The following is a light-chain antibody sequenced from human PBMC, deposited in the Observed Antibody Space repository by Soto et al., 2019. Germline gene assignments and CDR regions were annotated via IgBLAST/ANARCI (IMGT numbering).Light chain of an antibody. CDR3: SSYTTSTILGYV. J-gene: IGLJ1*01. Sequence: QSALTQPASVSGSPGQSITIPCTGSSSDVGGYNYVSWYQQHPGKAPKLMIYDVNNRPSGVSNRFSGSKSGNTASLTISGLPAEDEADYYCSSYTTSTILGYVFGTGTKVTVL. CDR1: SSDVGGYNY. V-gene: IGLV2-14*01. CDR2: DVN.